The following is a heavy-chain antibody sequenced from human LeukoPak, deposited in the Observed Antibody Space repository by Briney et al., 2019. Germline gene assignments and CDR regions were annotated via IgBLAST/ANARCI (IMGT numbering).Heavy chain of an antibody. V-gene: IGHV3-21*01. CDR1: GFTFSRYS. CDR3: AKDSVRIAAAGTQGAFDI. D-gene: IGHD6-13*01. CDR2: ISISSNYK. J-gene: IGHJ3*02. Sequence: GGSLRLSCAASGFTFSRYSMNWVRQAPGKGLEWVSSISISSNYKYYPDSLKGRFTISRDNAKNSLYLQMNSLRAEDTAVYYCAKDSVRIAAAGTQGAFDIWGQGTMVTVSS.